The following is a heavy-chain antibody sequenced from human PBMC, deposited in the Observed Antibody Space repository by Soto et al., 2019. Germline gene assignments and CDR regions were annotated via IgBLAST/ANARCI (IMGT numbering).Heavy chain of an antibody. CDR3: ARHSGPYASSWFDA. Sequence: SETLSRTCTVSGGSISSSSYYWGWIRLPPGKGLEWIGSIYYSGSTYYNPSLKSRVTMSKKTSNNTMSPEMSSVTAAATAVYYCARHSGPYASSWFDAWGQGTLVTVS. V-gene: IGHV4-39*01. J-gene: IGHJ5*02. CDR1: GGSISSSSYY. D-gene: IGHD2-2*01. CDR2: IYYSGST.